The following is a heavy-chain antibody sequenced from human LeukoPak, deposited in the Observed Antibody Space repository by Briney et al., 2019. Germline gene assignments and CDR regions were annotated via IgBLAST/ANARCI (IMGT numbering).Heavy chain of an antibody. D-gene: IGHD6-19*01. CDR2: INPSGGNT. Sequence: ASVKVSCKASGYIFTSFYMHWVRQAPGQGLEWMGIINPSGGNTGYAQKFQGRVTMTRDTSTSTVYMELSSLRSEDTAVYYCARDQGSGSRIFDYWGQGTLVTVSS. CDR3: ARDQGSGSRIFDY. CDR1: GYIFTSFY. V-gene: IGHV1-46*01. J-gene: IGHJ4*02.